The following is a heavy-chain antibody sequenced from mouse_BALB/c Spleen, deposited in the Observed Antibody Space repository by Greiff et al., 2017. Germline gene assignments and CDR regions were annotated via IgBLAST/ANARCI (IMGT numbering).Heavy chain of an antibody. CDR3: ARQLGPSYFDY. CDR1: GYTFTSYW. V-gene: IGHV1S81*02. CDR2: INPSNGRT. Sequence: QVQLQQPGAELVKPGASVKLSCKASGYTFTSYWLHWVKQRPGQGLEWIGEINPSNGRTNYNEKFKSKATLTVDKSSSTAYMQLSSLTSEDSAVYYCARQLGPSYFDYWGQGTTLTVSS. D-gene: IGHD3-1*01. J-gene: IGHJ2*01.